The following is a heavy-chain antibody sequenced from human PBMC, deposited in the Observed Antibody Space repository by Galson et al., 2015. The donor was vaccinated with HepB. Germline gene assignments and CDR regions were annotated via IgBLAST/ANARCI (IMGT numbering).Heavy chain of an antibody. CDR1: GFTFSNYG. CDR2: IWYDGSNQ. CDR3: AREGRVAINYFDY. J-gene: IGHJ4*02. D-gene: IGHD2-15*01. Sequence: SLRLSCAASGFTFSNYGMHWVRQAPGKGLEWLAVIWYDGSNQYSADSVKGRFTTSRDKSKSTLTLQITSLRAEDKAVYYCAREGRVAINYFDYWGQGTLVTVSS. V-gene: IGHV3-33*01.